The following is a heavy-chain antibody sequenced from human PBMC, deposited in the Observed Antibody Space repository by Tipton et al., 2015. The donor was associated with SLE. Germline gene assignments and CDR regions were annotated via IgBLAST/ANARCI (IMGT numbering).Heavy chain of an antibody. D-gene: IGHD3-22*01. CDR3: AVVLTSIG. CDR2: ISSRSSYI. CDR1: GFSFSTYG. Sequence: SLRLSCTASGFSFSTYGMHWVRQAPGKGLEWVSSISSRSSYIYYADSVQGRFTISRDNAKNSLYLQMNSLRAEDTAVYYCAVVLTSIGWGQGTLVTVSS. V-gene: IGHV3-21*06. J-gene: IGHJ4*02.